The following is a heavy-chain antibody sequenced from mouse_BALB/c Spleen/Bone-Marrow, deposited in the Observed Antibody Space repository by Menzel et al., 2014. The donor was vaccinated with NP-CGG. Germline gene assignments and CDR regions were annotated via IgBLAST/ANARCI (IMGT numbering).Heavy chain of an antibody. CDR1: GYSITSDYA. V-gene: IGHV3-2*02. CDR3: AYGYDLAWFAY. D-gene: IGHD2-2*01. CDR2: ISYSGST. J-gene: IGHJ3*01. Sequence: EVKRLESGPGLVKPSQSLYLTCTVTGYSITSDYAWNWIRQFPGNKREWMGYISYSGSTSYKPSFKSRISITRDTSKTQYFLPLNSVTTEDTATYYCAYGYDLAWFAYWGQGILVTVSA.